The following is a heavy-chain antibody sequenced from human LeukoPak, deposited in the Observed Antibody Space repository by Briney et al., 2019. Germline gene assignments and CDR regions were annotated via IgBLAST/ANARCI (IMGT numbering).Heavy chain of an antibody. V-gene: IGHV3-74*01. CDR2: INSDGSST. J-gene: IGHJ4*02. CDR1: GFTFSSHW. CDR3: AREVPRLEAGFDY. Sequence: GGSLRLSCAASGFTFSSHWMHWVRQAPGKGLVWVSRINSDGSSTSYADSVKGRFTISRDNAKNTLYLQMNSLRAEDTAVYYCAREVPRLEAGFDYWGQGTLVTVSS. D-gene: IGHD1-1*01.